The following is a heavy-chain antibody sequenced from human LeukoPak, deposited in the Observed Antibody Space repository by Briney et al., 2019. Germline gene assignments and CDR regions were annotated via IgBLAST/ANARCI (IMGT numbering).Heavy chain of an antibody. CDR3: AREGIAVAGGLFDY. V-gene: IGHV4-61*01. CDR2: IYYSGST. Sequence: PSETLSLTCTVSGGSFSSGSYYWSWIRQPPGKGLEWIGYIYYSGSTNYNPSLKSRVTISVDTSKNQFSLKLSSVTAADTAVYYCAREGIAVAGGLFDYWGQGTLVTVSS. D-gene: IGHD6-19*01. CDR1: GGSFSSGSYY. J-gene: IGHJ4*02.